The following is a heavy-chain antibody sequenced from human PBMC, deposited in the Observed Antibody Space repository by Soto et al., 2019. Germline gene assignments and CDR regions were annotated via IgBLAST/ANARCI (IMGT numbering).Heavy chain of an antibody. D-gene: IGHD4-17*01. CDR3: ARDSNGDYGYLEY. CDR1: GFTFSSYA. V-gene: IGHV3-30-3*01. CDR2: ISYDGSNK. Sequence: QVQLVESGGGVVQPGRSLRLSCAASGFTFSSYAMHWVRQAPGKGLEWVAVISYDGSNKYYADSVKGRFTISRDNSKNTLYLQMNSLRAEDTAVYDCARDSNGDYGYLEYGGQGTLVTVSS. J-gene: IGHJ4*02.